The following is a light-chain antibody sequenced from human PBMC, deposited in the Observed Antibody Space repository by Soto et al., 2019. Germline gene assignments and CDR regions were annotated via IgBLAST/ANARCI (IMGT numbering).Light chain of an antibody. V-gene: IGKV1-27*01. CDR3: QKYGTAPWT. J-gene: IGKJ1*01. CDR2: ATS. CDR1: QGISNS. Sequence: DIQMTQSPSSLSASVGDRVTITCRASQGISNSLAWYQQKPGKVPELLIYATSILQSGVPYRFSGSGSGTDFTLTISSLQPEDVATYYCQKYGTAPWTFGQGTKVDIK.